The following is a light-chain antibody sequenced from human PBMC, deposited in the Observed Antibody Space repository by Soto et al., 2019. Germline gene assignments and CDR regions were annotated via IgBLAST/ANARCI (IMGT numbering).Light chain of an antibody. CDR1: SSNIGSNY. V-gene: IGLV1-47*01. Sequence: QSVLTQPPSVSGTPGQRVTISCSGSSSNIGSNYVYWYQQLPGTAPKLLIYRNDQRPSGVPDRFSGSKSGTSASLAISGLRSEDEADYFCAACDDSLSDPWVFGGGTQLTVL. CDR2: RND. CDR3: AACDDSLSDPWV. J-gene: IGLJ3*02.